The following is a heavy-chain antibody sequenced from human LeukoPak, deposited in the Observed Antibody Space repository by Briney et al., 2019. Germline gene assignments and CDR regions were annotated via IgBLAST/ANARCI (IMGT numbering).Heavy chain of an antibody. V-gene: IGHV3-21*01. J-gene: IGHJ4*02. CDR1: GFTFSSYS. CDR2: ISSSSSYI. Sequence: GGSLRLSCAASGFTFSSYSMNWVRQAPGKGLEWVSSISSSSSYIYYADSVKGRFTISRDNAKNSLYLQMNSLSAEDTAVYYCARGIRYFDWYFDYWGQGTLVTVSS. D-gene: IGHD3-9*01. CDR3: ARGIRYFDWYFDY.